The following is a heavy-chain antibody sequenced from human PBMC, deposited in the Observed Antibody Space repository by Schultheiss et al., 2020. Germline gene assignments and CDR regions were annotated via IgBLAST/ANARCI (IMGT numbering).Heavy chain of an antibody. CDR3: ASEARGYRDAFDF. CDR2: INPSGGST. V-gene: IGHV1-46*01. CDR1: GYTFTSYY. J-gene: IGHJ4*02. D-gene: IGHD2-15*01. Sequence: ASVKVSCKASGYTFTSYYMHWVRQAPGQGLEWMGIINPSGGSTSYAQKFQGRVTMTRDTSTSTVYMELSSLRSEDTAVYYCASEARGYRDAFDFWGQGILVTVSS.